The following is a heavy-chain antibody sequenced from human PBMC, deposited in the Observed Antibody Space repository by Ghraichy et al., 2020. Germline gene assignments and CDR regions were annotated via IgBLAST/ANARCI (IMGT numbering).Heavy chain of an antibody. Sequence: SETLSLTCAVYGGSFRDYYWSWIRQPPGKGLEWIGEINHSGSTNYNPSLKSRVTISVDTSKNQFSLKLSSVTAADTAVYYCARGLGYSSSWYVSVNWFDPWGQGTLVTVSS. D-gene: IGHD6-13*01. CDR2: INHSGST. J-gene: IGHJ5*02. CDR1: GGSFRDYY. CDR3: ARGLGYSSSWYVSVNWFDP. V-gene: IGHV4-34*01.